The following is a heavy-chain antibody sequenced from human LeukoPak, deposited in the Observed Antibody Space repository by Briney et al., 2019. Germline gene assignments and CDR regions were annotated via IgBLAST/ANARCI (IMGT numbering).Heavy chain of an antibody. J-gene: IGHJ4*02. CDR3: ARVPPYYYDSSGYYDY. CDR2: IYSGGST. D-gene: IGHD3-22*01. Sequence: PGGSLRLSCAASGFTVSSNYMSWVRQAPGKGLEWVSVIYSGGSTYYADSVKGRFTISRDNSKNTLYLQMNSLRAEDTAVYYCARVPPYYYDSSGYYDYWGQGTLVTVSS. CDR1: GFTVSSNY. V-gene: IGHV3-66*01.